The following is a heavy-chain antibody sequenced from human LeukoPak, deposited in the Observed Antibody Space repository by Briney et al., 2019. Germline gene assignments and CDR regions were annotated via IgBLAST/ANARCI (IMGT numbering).Heavy chain of an antibody. CDR1: GFTFSSYA. J-gene: IGHJ4*02. CDR2: ISGSGGST. Sequence: GGSLRLSCAASGFTFSSYAMSWVRQAPGKGLEWVSAISGSGGSTYYADSVKGRFTISRDNSKNTLYLQMDSLRAEDTAVYYCAKDDVVGATGDLDYWGQGTLVTVPS. V-gene: IGHV3-23*01. D-gene: IGHD1-26*01. CDR3: AKDDVVGATGDLDY.